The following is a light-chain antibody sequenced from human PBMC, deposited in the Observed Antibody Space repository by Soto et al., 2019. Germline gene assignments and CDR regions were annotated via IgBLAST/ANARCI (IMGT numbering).Light chain of an antibody. CDR3: QTYSSVIT. CDR2: GAS. CDR1: QGISSF. Sequence: DIQMTQSPSSLSASVGDRVTITCRASQGISSFVAWYQQKPGKVPRLLISGASTLQSGVPSRFSGSGSGTDFTLTITSHQHEDVATYYCQTYSSVITFGQGTRLEI. V-gene: IGKV1-27*01. J-gene: IGKJ5*01.